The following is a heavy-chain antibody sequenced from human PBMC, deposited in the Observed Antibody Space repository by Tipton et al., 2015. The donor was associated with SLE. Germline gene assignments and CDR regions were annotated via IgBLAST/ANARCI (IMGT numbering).Heavy chain of an antibody. CDR1: GFTFSSYG. CDR3: AKGRTGDEAFDI. Sequence: SGFTFSSYGMHWVRQAPGKGLEWVAVIWYDGSNKYYADSVKGRFTISRDNSKNTLYLQMNSLRAEDTAVYYCAKGRTGDEAFDIWGQGTMVTVSS. V-gene: IGHV3-33*06. CDR2: IWYDGSNK. D-gene: IGHD7-27*01. J-gene: IGHJ3*02.